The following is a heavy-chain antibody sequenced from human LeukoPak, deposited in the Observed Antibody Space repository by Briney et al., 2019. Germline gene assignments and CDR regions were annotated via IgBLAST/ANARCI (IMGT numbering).Heavy chain of an antibody. D-gene: IGHD6-13*01. CDR1: GGTFSSYA. Sequence: GASVKVSCKASGGTFSSYAISWVRQAPGQGLEWMGGIIPIFGTANYAQKFQGRFTITTDESTTTAYMELSSLRSEDTAVYYCARDEEAIAAAVLERWGQGTLVTVSS. CDR2: IIPIFGTA. CDR3: ARDEEAIAAAVLER. V-gene: IGHV1-69*05. J-gene: IGHJ4*02.